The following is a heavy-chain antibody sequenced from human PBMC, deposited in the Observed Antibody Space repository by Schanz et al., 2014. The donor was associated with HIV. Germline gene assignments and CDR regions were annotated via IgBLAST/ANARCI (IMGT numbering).Heavy chain of an antibody. CDR3: TRGIVGATPAFDI. J-gene: IGHJ3*02. D-gene: IGHD1-26*01. Sequence: QVQLVQSGAEVKNPGASVKVSCKASGYTFTGDFMHWVRQAPGQGLEWMGWINPNSGGTNYAQKFQGRVTMTRDTSISTAYMELSRLRSDDTAVYYCTRGIVGATPAFDIWGQGTMVTVSS. V-gene: IGHV1-2*02. CDR2: INPNSGGT. CDR1: GYTFTGDF.